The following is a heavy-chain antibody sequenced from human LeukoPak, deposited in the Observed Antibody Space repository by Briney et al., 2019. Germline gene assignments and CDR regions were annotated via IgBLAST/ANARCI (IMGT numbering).Heavy chain of an antibody. Sequence: PSETLSLTCTVSGGSISSGSYYWSWIRQPAGKGLEWIGRIYTSGSTNYNPSLKSRVTISVDTSKNQFSLKLSSVTVADTAVYYCARTYSSSWFPVDYWGQGTLVTVSS. J-gene: IGHJ4*02. CDR1: GGSISSGSYY. D-gene: IGHD6-13*01. CDR2: IYTSGST. V-gene: IGHV4-61*02. CDR3: ARTYSSSWFPVDY.